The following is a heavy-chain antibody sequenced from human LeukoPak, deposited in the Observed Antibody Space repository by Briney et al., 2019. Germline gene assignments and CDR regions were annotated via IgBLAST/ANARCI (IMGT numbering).Heavy chain of an antibody. CDR2: INRGGST. Sequence: ETLSLTCTVSGGSISSYYMSWVRQAPGKGLEWVSVINRGGSTYYADSVKGRFTISRDNSKNTLYLQMNSLRAEDAAVYYCARDPSDSSGPDGYWGQGTLVTVSS. V-gene: IGHV3-53*01. CDR1: GGSISSYY. D-gene: IGHD6-19*01. CDR3: ARDPSDSSGPDGY. J-gene: IGHJ4*02.